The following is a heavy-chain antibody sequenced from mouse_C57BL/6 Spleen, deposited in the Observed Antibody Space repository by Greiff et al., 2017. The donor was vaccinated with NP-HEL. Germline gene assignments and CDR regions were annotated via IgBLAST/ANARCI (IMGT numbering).Heavy chain of an antibody. D-gene: IGHD2-13*01. J-gene: IGHJ2*01. CDR3: ARPGVNYGY. Sequence: QVQLQQPGAELVKPGASVKMSCKASGYTFTSYWITWVKQRPGQGLEWVGDLYPGSGSTNYNEKFKSKATLTVDTSSSTAYMHLSSRTSEDSAVYYCARPGVNYGYWGQGTTLTVAS. CDR2: LYPGSGST. CDR1: GYTFTSYW. V-gene: IGHV1-55*01.